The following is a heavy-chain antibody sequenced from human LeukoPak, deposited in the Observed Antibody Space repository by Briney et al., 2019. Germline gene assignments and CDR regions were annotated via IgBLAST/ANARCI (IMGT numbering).Heavy chain of an antibody. V-gene: IGHV3-21*01. CDR3: ARVYDSREYYFDY. CDR2: ISSSSSYI. CDR1: GFTFSSYS. D-gene: IGHD3-22*01. Sequence: GGSLRLSCAASGFTFSSYSMNWVRQAPGKGLEWVSSISSSSSYIYYADSVKGRFTISRDNAKNSLYLQMNSLRAEDTAVCYCARVYDSREYYFDYWGQGTLVTVSS. J-gene: IGHJ4*02.